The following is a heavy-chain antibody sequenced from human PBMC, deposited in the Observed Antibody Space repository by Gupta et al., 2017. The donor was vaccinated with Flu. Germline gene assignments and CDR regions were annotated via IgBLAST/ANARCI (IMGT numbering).Heavy chain of an antibody. Sequence: EVQLLESGGGLVQPGGSLRLSCAASGFTFSSYAMSWGRQAPGKGLEWVSAISVSGGSTYYADSVKSRFTISRDNSKNTLYLQMNSLRAEDTAVYYCAKDGSPTDYYYHYGMDVWGQGTTVTVSS. CDR1: GFTFSSYA. J-gene: IGHJ6*02. CDR2: ISVSGGST. V-gene: IGHV3-23*01. CDR3: AKDGSPTDYYYHYGMDV.